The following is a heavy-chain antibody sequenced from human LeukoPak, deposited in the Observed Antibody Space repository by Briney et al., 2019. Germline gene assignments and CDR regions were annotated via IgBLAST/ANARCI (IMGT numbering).Heavy chain of an antibody. V-gene: IGHV3-23*01. Sequence: GGSLRLSCAASGFTFSSYSMNWVRRAPGKGLEWLSGITGSGETTHHVDSVKGRFTISRDNAKNTLFLQMNSLGVEDTALYYCARAYGNSGYFQLPIDYWGQGTLVTVSS. D-gene: IGHD3-22*01. CDR2: ITGSGETT. CDR1: GFTFSSYS. CDR3: ARAYGNSGYFQLPIDY. J-gene: IGHJ4*02.